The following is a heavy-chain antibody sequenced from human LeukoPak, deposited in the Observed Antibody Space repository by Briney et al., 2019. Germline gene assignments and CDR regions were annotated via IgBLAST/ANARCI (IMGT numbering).Heavy chain of an antibody. CDR2: IRYDGSNK. Sequence: GGSLRLSCAASGFTFSSYGMHWVRQAPGKGLEWVAFIRYDGSNKYYADSVKGRFTISRDNSKNTLYLQMNSLRADDTAVYYCAKGGATVIDYWGQGTLVTVSS. D-gene: IGHD4-17*01. V-gene: IGHV3-30*02. CDR3: AKGGATVIDY. CDR1: GFTFSSYG. J-gene: IGHJ4*02.